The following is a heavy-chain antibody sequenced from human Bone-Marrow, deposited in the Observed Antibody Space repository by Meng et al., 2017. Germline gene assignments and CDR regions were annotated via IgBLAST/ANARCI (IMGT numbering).Heavy chain of an antibody. CDR3: ARGPTTMAHDFDY. CDR2: INHSGST. J-gene: IGHJ4*02. CDR1: GGSFSDYY. D-gene: IGHD4-11*01. Sequence: QVKLQQEGAGLLKPSETLSLTCVVSGGSFSDYYWSWIRQPPGKGLEWIGEINHSGSTNYNPSLESRATISVDTSQNNLSLKLSSVTAADSAVYYCARGPTTMAHDFDYWGQGTLVTVSS. V-gene: IGHV4-34*01.